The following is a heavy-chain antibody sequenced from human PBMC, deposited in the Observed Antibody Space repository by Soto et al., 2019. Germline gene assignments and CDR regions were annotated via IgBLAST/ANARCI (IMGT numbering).Heavy chain of an antibody. D-gene: IGHD2-2*01. J-gene: IGHJ4*02. CDR3: ARDSEPIVVVPAAIDY. Sequence: QVQLVQSGAEVKKPGASVKVSCKASGYTFTSYAMHWVRQAPGQRLEWMGWINAGNGNTKYSQKFQGRVTITRDTSASTAYMELSSLRSEDTAVYYCARDSEPIVVVPAAIDYWGQGTLVTVSS. CDR2: INAGNGNT. V-gene: IGHV1-3*01. CDR1: GYTFTSYA.